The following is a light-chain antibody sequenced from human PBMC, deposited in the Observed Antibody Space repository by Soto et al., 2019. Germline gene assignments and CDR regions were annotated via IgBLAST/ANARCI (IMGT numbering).Light chain of an antibody. Sequence: EIVLTQSPGTLSLSPGERATLSCRASQSVSSSYLAWYQQKPGQAPSLLIFDTSRRATGIPDRFSGGGSGTDFILTISRLEPEDFAVYYCQQFSSYPLTFGGGTKVDIK. J-gene: IGKJ4*01. CDR3: QQFSSYPLT. CDR2: DTS. CDR1: QSVSSSY. V-gene: IGKV3-20*01.